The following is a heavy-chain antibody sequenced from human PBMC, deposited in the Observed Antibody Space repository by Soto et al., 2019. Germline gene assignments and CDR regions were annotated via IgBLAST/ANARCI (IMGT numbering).Heavy chain of an antibody. D-gene: IGHD3-16*02. CDR3: ARGRVDLGELSLRIRYYYYMDV. V-gene: IGHV4-4*02. CDR1: SGSISSSNW. CDR2: IYHSGST. Sequence: SETPSLTCAVSSGSISSSNWWSWVRQPPGKGLEWIGEIYHSGSTNYNPSLKSRVTISVDKSKNQFSLKLSSVTAADTAVYYCARGRVDLGELSLRIRYYYYMDVWGKGTTVTVSS. J-gene: IGHJ6*03.